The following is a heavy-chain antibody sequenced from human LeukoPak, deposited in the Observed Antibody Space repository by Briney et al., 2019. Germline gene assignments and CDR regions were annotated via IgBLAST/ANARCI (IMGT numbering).Heavy chain of an antibody. V-gene: IGHV4-4*07. CDR2: IYTSGST. Sequence: SETLSLTCTVSDDSITIYYWSWIRQPAGKGLEWIGRIYTSGSTNYNPSLKSRVTISVDTSKNQFSLKLSSVTAADTAVYYCARGINMVRGYYFDYWGQGTLVTVSS. D-gene: IGHD3-10*01. CDR3: ARGINMVRGYYFDY. J-gene: IGHJ4*02. CDR1: DDSITIYY.